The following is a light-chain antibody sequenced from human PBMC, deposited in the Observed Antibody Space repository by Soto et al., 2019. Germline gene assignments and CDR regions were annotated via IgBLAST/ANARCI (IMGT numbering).Light chain of an antibody. CDR3: SSYASNISYV. V-gene: IGLV2-14*01. J-gene: IGLJ1*01. Sequence: QSALTQPASVSGSPGQSITISCTGTSRDVGGYNFVSWYQQHPGKAPKLMIYEVNNRPSGVSNRFSGSKSGNTASLTISGLQAADEAEYYCSSYASNISYVFGSATQLTVL. CDR1: SRDVGGYNF. CDR2: EVN.